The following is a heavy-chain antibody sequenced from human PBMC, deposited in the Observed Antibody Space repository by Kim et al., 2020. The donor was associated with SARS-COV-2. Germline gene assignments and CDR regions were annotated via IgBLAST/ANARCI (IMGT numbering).Heavy chain of an antibody. J-gene: IGHJ4*02. Sequence: SRVTISVDTAKNQFSRKLSSVTAADTAVYYCARHGGSGWYNRRRGYYFDYWGQGTLVTVSS. D-gene: IGHD6-19*01. V-gene: IGHV4-59*08. CDR3: ARHGGSGWYNRRRGYYFDY.